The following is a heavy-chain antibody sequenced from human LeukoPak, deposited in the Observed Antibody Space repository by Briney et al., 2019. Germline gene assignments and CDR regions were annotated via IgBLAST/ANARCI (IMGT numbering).Heavy chain of an antibody. V-gene: IGHV3-74*01. D-gene: IGHD2-15*01. Sequence: GGSLRLSCAASGFTLSRYWLHWVRQAPGKGLVWVSRISDADGSITDYADSVRGRFTISRDTAKNTLYLEMNSLGAEDTAVYYCARDLSGYSDYWGQGTLVTVSS. CDR1: GFTLSRYW. J-gene: IGHJ4*02. CDR2: ISDADGSIT. CDR3: ARDLSGYSDY.